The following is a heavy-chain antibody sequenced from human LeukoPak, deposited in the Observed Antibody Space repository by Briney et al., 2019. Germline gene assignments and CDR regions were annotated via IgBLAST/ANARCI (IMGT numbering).Heavy chain of an antibody. V-gene: IGHV3-64*01. D-gene: IGHD4-17*01. CDR3: ARDSDYGDYFFDY. J-gene: IGHJ4*02. CDR1: GFSFSTFA. Sequence: GGSLRLSCAASGFSFSTFAMHWVRQAPGKGLEYVSGISTNGGTTYYAKSVKGRFTISRDNSKNTLLLQMGSLRTEDMAVYYCARDSDYGDYFFDYWGQGTLVAVSS. CDR2: ISTNGGTT.